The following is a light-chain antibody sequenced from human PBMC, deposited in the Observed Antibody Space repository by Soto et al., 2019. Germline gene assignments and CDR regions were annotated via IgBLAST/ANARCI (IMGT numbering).Light chain of an antibody. CDR2: SNN. J-gene: IGLJ1*01. CDR3: APWDDRLTGFV. CDR1: SSNIGSNS. V-gene: IGLV1-44*01. Sequence: QSVLTQPPSASGTPGQRVTISCSGSSSNIGSNSVNWYQQLPGKAPKPLIYSNNQRPSGVPDRFSASKSGTSASLAISGLQSEDEANYYCAPWDDRLTGFVFATGTKVTVL.